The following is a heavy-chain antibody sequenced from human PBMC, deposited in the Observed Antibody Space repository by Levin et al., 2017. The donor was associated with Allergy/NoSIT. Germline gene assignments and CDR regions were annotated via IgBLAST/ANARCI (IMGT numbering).Heavy chain of an antibody. CDR2: TSGGGGWT. J-gene: IGHJ4*02. V-gene: IGHV3-23*01. Sequence: GESLKISCVASGFTLNTCAMNWVRQAPGKGLEWVATTSGGGGWTNYTDSVKGRFTISRDNSKNMVYLQMTGLRAEDTAVDFCAKDMNGYDRPVDNWGQGTLVTVSS. D-gene: IGHD3-22*01. CDR1: GFTLNTCA. CDR3: AKDMNGYDRPVDN.